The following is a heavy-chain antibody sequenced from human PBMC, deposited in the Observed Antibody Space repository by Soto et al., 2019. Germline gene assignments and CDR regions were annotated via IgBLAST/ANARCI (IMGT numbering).Heavy chain of an antibody. CDR1: GGTFSSYA. D-gene: IGHD3-22*01. J-gene: IGHJ6*02. CDR3: ARDYDSSGPYYYYYGMDV. CDR2: IIPIFGTA. V-gene: IGHV1-69*06. Sequence: GASVKVSCKASGGTFSSYAISWVRQAPGQGLEWMGGIIPIFGTANYAQKFQGRVTITADKSTSTAYMELSSLRSEDTAVYYCARDYDSSGPYYYYYGMDVWGQGTTVTVSS.